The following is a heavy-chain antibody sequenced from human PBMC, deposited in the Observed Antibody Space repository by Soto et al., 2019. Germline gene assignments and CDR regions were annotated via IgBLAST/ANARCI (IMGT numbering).Heavy chain of an antibody. J-gene: IGHJ6*03. CDR2: IYSGGST. CDR3: ARDRVDCTNGVCYAYYYMDV. D-gene: IGHD2-8*01. CDR1: GFTVSSNY. Sequence: EVQLVESGGGLVQPGGSLRLSCAASGFTVSSNYMSWVRQAPGKGLEWVSVIYSGGSTYYADSVKGRFTISRDNSKKTLYLQMDSLRAEDTAVYYCARDRVDCTNGVCYAYYYMDVWGKGATVTVSS. V-gene: IGHV3-66*01.